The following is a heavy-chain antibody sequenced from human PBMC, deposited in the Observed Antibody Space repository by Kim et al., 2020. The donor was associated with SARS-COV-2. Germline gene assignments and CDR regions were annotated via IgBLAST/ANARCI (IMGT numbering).Heavy chain of an antibody. V-gene: IGHV3-9*01. D-gene: IGHD5-18*01. CDR1: GFTFDDYA. CDR3: AKGNRPTYSYGYFDY. Sequence: GGSLRLSCAASGFTFDDYAMHWVRQAPGKGLEWVSGISWNSGSIGYADSVKGRFTISRDNAKNSLYLQMNSLRAEDTALYYCAKGNRPTYSYGYFDYWGQGTLVTVSS. J-gene: IGHJ4*02. CDR2: ISWNSGSI.